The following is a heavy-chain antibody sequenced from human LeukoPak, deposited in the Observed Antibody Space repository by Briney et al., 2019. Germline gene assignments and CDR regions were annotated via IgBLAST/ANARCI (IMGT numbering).Heavy chain of an antibody. Sequence: ASVKVSCKASGYTFIDYYMHWVRQAPGQGLEWIGWISPNSGGTKSVQKFQGRVTMTRDTSITTVYMELIGLSFDDTAVYYCARGGGRYSVDYWGQGTLVIVSS. CDR2: ISPNSGGT. CDR3: ARGGGRYSVDY. J-gene: IGHJ4*02. CDR1: GYTFIDYY. D-gene: IGHD1-26*01. V-gene: IGHV1-2*02.